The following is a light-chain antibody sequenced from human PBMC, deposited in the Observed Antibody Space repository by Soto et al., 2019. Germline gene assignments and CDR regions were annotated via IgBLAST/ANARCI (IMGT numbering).Light chain of an antibody. CDR2: AAS. V-gene: IGKV1-39*01. CDR3: QQSYSTPET. CDR1: QSITTY. J-gene: IGKJ1*01. Sequence: DIQMTQSPSSLSASVGDRVTITCRASQSITTYLNWYRQKPGKAPKLLIYAASSLQSGVPSRFSGSGSETEFTLSISSLQPEDFATYYCQQSYSTPETFGQGTKVDIK.